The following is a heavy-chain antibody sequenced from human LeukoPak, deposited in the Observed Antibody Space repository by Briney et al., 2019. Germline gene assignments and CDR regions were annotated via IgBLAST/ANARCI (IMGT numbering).Heavy chain of an antibody. CDR1: GFTFSDYY. J-gene: IGHJ4*02. D-gene: IGHD5-18*01. CDR2: ISGSGGST. Sequence: GGSLRLSCAASGFTFSDYYMSWVRQAPGKGLEWVSGISGSGGSTYYADSVKGRFTISRDNSKNTLYLQMNSLRAEDTAVYYCAKEGYSYGQDYWGQGTLVTVSS. V-gene: IGHV3-23*01. CDR3: AKEGYSYGQDY.